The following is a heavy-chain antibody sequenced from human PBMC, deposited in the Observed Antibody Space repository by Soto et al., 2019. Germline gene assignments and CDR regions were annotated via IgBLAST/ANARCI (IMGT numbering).Heavy chain of an antibody. J-gene: IGHJ5*01. Sequence: SETLSLTCAVSGDSISGSQWWSWVRLPPGKGLEWIGEISHTGTTNYNPSLKSRVTMSVDKPKNQFSLNLTSVTAADTAVYFCARGRYCLTGRCFPNWFDSWGQGALVTVSS. D-gene: IGHD7-27*01. CDR1: GDSISGSQW. CDR2: ISHTGTT. CDR3: ARGRYCLTGRCFPNWFDS. V-gene: IGHV4-4*02.